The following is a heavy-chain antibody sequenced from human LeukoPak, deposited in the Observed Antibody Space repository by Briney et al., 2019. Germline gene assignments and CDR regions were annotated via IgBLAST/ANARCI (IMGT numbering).Heavy chain of an antibody. CDR1: GFTFDDYA. V-gene: IGHV3-9*01. CDR3: ARAPGIHYDSTVIAH. Sequence: GRSLRLSCAASGFTFDDYAMHWVRQVPGKGLEWVSGINWNSASTGYADSVKGRFTISRDNAKNSLYLQMNSLRAEDTAMYYCARAPGIHYDSTVIAHWGQGTLVTVSS. D-gene: IGHD3-22*01. CDR2: INWNSAST. J-gene: IGHJ4*02.